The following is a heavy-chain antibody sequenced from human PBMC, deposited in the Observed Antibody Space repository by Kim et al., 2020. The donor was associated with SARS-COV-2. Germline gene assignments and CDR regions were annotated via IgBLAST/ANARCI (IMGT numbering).Heavy chain of an antibody. CDR3: AKTRKSSIVVVITNNYDAFDI. Sequence: GGSLRLSCAASGFTFSSYAMRWVRQAPGKGLEWVSTISGSGGGTYYADSVKGRFTISRDNSKNTLYLQMNSLRAEDTAVYYCAKTRKSSIVVVITNNYDAFDIWGQGTMVTVSS. CDR1: GFTFSSYA. D-gene: IGHD3-22*01. CDR2: ISGSGGGT. V-gene: IGHV3-23*01. J-gene: IGHJ3*02.